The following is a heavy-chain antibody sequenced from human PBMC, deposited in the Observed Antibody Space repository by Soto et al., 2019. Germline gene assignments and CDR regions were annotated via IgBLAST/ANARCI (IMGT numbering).Heavy chain of an antibody. CDR3: ARWETLWSDHYYYYYMDV. CDR1: GFTFSSYA. Sequence: GGSLRLSCAASGFTFSSYAMSWVRQAPGKGLEWVSAISGSGGSTYYADSVKGRFTISRDNAKNTLYLQMNSLRAEDTAVYYCARWETLWSDHYYYYYMDVSGKATTVTVSS. D-gene: IGHD3-3*01. CDR2: ISGSGGST. J-gene: IGHJ6*03. V-gene: IGHV3-23*01.